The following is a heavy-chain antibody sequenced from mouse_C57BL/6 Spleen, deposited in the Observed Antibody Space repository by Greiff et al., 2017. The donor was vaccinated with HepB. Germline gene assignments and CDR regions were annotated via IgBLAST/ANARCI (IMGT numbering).Heavy chain of an antibody. J-gene: IGHJ2*01. V-gene: IGHV14-4*01. CDR2: IDPENGDT. D-gene: IGHD1-1*01. Sequence: VQLQQSGAELVRPGASVKLSCTASGFNIKDYYMHWVKQRPEQGLEWIGWIDPENGDTEYASKFQGKATIAADTSSNTAYLQLRSLTSEDTAVYYCTTGDYYGSRGYWGQGTTRTVSS. CDR1: GFNIKDYY. CDR3: TTGDYYGSRGY.